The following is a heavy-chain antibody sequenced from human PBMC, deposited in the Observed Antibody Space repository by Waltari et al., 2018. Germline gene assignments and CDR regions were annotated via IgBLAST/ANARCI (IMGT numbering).Heavy chain of an antibody. V-gene: IGHV3-30*18. D-gene: IGHD6-19*01. CDR2: GSSDGYSR. Sequence: QVQLVESGGGVVQPGRSLRLSCAASGFIFSNYAMQWVRQAPGKGLEWVAVGSSDGYSRFYGDSVRGRFTISRDNSRNMVHLQMNSLRVEDTALYYCAKDGGSAVGGTFDYWGQGALVNVFS. J-gene: IGHJ4*02. CDR3: AKDGGSAVGGTFDY. CDR1: GFIFSNYA.